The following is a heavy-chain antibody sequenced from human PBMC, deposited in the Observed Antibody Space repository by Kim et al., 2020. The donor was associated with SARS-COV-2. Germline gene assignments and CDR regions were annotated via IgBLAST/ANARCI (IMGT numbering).Heavy chain of an antibody. CDR3: AKEDFAKVTYDS. J-gene: IGHJ5*01. Sequence: KYYADPVQGRFTISRDNSRNMLHLEMDSLRAEDTALYFCAKEDFAKVTYDSWGQGTRVTVSS. CDR2: K. V-gene: IGHV3-33*06.